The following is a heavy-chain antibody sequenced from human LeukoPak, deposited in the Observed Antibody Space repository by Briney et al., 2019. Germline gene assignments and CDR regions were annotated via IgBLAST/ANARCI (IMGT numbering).Heavy chain of an antibody. V-gene: IGHV3-23*01. CDR3: AKWQYYGTGDDY. J-gene: IGHJ4*02. D-gene: IGHD3-10*01. CDR1: GFTFSTYG. Sequence: GGSLRLSCAGSGFTFSTYGMSWVRQAPNKGLEWLSTISGSGDSTYYADSVKGRFTISRDNSKNTLFLQMNILRAEDTAIYYCAKWQYYGTGDDYWGQGTLVTVSS. CDR2: ISGSGDST.